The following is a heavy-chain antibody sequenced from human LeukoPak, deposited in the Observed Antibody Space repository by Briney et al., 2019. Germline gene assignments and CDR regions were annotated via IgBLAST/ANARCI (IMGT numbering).Heavy chain of an antibody. CDR3: ARGGPAAGRFDY. CDR2: ISSSGSTI. CDR1: GFSFSSYE. V-gene: IGHV3-48*03. J-gene: IGHJ4*02. D-gene: IGHD6-13*01. Sequence: GGSLRLSCAASGFSFSSYEMNWVRQAPGKGLEWVSYISSSGSTIYYADSVKGRFTMSRDNAKNSLYLQMNSLRAEDTAVYYCARGGPAAGRFDYWGQGTLVTVSS.